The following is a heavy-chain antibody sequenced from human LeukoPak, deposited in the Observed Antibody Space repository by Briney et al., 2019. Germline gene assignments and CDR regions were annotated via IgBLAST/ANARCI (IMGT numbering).Heavy chain of an antibody. Sequence: PSETLSPTCTVSGGSISSYYWSWIRQPAGKGLEWIGRIYTSGSTNYNPSLKSRVTMSVDTSKNQFSLKLSSVTAADTAVYYCARDKNVGDFEPTTAFDIWGQGTMVTVSS. J-gene: IGHJ3*02. V-gene: IGHV4-4*07. CDR1: GGSISSYY. D-gene: IGHD2-21*02. CDR2: IYTSGST. CDR3: ARDKNVGDFEPTTAFDI.